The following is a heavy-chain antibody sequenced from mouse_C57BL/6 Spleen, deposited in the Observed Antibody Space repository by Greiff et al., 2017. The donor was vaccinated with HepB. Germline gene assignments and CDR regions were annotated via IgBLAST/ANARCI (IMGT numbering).Heavy chain of an antibody. CDR1: GYSFTGYY. J-gene: IGHJ4*01. CDR2: INTSTGGT. D-gene: IGHD1-1*01. V-gene: IGHV1-42*01. Sequence: VQLQQSGPELVKPGASVKISCKASGYSFTGYYMNWVKQSPEKSLEWIGEINTSTGGTTYNQKFKAKATLTVDKSSSTAYMQLKSLTSEDSAVYYCARGGYYYGSYYYAMDYWGQGTSVTVSS. CDR3: ARGGYYYGSYYYAMDY.